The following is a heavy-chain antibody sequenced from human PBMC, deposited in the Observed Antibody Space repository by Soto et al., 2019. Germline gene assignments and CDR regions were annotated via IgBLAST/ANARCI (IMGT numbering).Heavy chain of an antibody. V-gene: IGHV1-2*02. CDR1: GYTFTGYY. J-gene: IGHJ5*02. Sequence: GASVKVSCKASGYTFTGYYMHWVRQAPGQGLEWMGWINPNSGGTNYAQKFQGRVTMTRDTSISTAYMELSRLRSDDTAVYYCATASWSSGWFNGWFDPWGQGTLVTVSS. CDR3: ATASWSSGWFNGWFDP. D-gene: IGHD6-19*01. CDR2: INPNSGGT.